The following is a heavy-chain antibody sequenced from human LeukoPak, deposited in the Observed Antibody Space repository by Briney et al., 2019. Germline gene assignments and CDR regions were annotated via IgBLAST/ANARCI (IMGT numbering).Heavy chain of an antibody. CDR3: ARDAVDTANAV. Sequence: GGSLRLSCAASGFTFTTYWMHWFRQAPGKGLVWVSHINSDGSITSYADSVKGRFTISRDNAKNTLYLQMNSLRAEDTAVYYCARDAVDTANAVWGQGTTVTVSS. CDR2: INSDGSIT. V-gene: IGHV3-74*01. CDR1: GFTFTTYW. D-gene: IGHD5-18*01. J-gene: IGHJ6*02.